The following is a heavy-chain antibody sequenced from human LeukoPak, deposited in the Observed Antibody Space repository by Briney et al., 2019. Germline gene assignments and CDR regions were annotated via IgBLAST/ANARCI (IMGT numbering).Heavy chain of an antibody. D-gene: IGHD3-22*01. CDR1: GFSFSVYS. CDR2: ISISPDST. V-gene: IGHV3-21*01. Sequence: GGSLRLSCAASGFSFSVYSMTWVRQAPGKGLEWVASISISPDSTYYAESLKGRFTISRDNAKNTLYLQMNSLRAEDTAVYYCARDDSSGYGYWGQGTLVTVSS. J-gene: IGHJ4*02. CDR3: ARDDSSGYGY.